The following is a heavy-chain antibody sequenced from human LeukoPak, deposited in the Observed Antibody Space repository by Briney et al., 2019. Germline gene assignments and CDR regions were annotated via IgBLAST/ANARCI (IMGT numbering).Heavy chain of an antibody. CDR1: GFTFSSYE. J-gene: IGHJ6*03. D-gene: IGHD2-15*01. V-gene: IGHV3-48*03. CDR2: ISSSGSTI. Sequence: GGSLRLSCAASGFTFSSYEMNWVRQAPGKGLEWVSYISSSGSTIYYADSVKGRFTISRDNAKNSLYLQMNSLRAEDTAVYYCARAPRVATPYCYYYMDVWGKGTTVTVSS. CDR3: ARAPRVATPYCYYYMDV.